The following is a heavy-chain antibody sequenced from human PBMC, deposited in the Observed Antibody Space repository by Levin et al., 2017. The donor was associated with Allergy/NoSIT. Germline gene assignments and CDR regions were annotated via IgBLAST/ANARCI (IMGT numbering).Heavy chain of an antibody. Sequence: SQTLSLTCAVSGGSFSDSVWIWIRPSPGKGPEWIGQINHSGFTDYNPSLKSRVTISLDTPKSQFSLRLRSVTAADAATYYCARGRREAVWTKSILNYFYYGMDVWGQGTTVAVSS. CDR1: GGSFSDSV. CDR2: INHSGFT. D-gene: IGHD1/OR15-1a*01. J-gene: IGHJ6*02. V-gene: IGHV4-34*01. CDR3: ARGRREAVWTKSILNYFYYGMDV.